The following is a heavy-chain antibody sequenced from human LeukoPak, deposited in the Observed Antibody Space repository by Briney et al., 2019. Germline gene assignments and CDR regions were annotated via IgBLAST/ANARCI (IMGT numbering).Heavy chain of an antibody. CDR2: IRSRANSYTT. V-gene: IGHV3-73*01. Sequence: PGGSLRLSCAASGFTFSGSAMHWVRQAHGKGLEWLGRIRSRANSYTTVYAAPVQGRFIISRDDSMNMAYLQMNGLRVEDTAVYYCTRHSDKYCSGAGCFHYNFYGLDVWGQGTTVIVSS. CDR1: GFTFSGSA. D-gene: IGHD2-15*01. J-gene: IGHJ6*02. CDR3: TRHSDKYCSGAGCFHYNFYGLDV.